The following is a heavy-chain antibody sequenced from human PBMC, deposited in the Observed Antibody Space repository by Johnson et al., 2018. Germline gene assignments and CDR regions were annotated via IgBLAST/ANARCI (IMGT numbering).Heavy chain of an antibody. CDR2: INHSGST. J-gene: IGHJ6*03. CDR1: GGSFSDYS. CDR3: ARGQGTMDV. V-gene: IGHV4-34*01. Sequence: QVQLQQWGAGLLKPSETLSLTCAVYGGSFSDYSWNWIRQPPGKGLEWIGEINHSGSTTYNPSLKSRVTISVDTSNKQFSLKLSSGTAADTALYYCARGQGTMDVWGKGTTVTVSS. D-gene: IGHD1-1*01.